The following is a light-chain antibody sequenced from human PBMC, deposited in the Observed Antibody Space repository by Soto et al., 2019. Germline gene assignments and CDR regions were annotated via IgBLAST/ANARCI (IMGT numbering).Light chain of an antibody. CDR2: GTS. J-gene: IGKJ1*01. CDR3: QQYHSSPRT. Sequence: ENVLTQSPGTLSLSPEERATLFCRASQSLTSRYLALYRQKPGQAPRLLIYGTSSRATGIPDRFSGSGSGTDYTLTISRLEPEDFAVDYCQQYHSSPRTFGQGTKVDIK. CDR1: QSLTSRY. V-gene: IGKV3-20*01.